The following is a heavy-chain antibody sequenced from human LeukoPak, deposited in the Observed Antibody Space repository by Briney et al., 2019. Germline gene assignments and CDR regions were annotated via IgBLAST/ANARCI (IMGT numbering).Heavy chain of an antibody. J-gene: IGHJ4*02. CDR3: AGQIDY. V-gene: IGHV4-34*01. Sequence: SETLSLTCAVYGGSFSGYYWSWIRQPPGKGLEWIGEINHSGSTNYNPSLKSRVTISVDTSKNQFSLKLSSVTAADTAVYYCAGQIDYWGQGTLVTVSS. CDR1: GGSFSGYY. CDR2: INHSGST.